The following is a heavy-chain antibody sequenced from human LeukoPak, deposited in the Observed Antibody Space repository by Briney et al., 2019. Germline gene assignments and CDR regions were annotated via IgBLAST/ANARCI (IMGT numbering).Heavy chain of an antibody. CDR3: ARAYCGVDCYSRAMDY. CDR1: GFTFSSYW. D-gene: IGHD2-21*02. CDR2: INSDGRST. Sequence: PGGSLRLSCAASGFTFSSYWMHWVRQVPGKGLVWVSCINSDGRSTSYAESVKGRFTVSRDNAKITLFLQMNSLRVEDTAVYFCARAYCGVDCYSRAMDYWGQGTLVTVSS. V-gene: IGHV3-74*01. J-gene: IGHJ4*02.